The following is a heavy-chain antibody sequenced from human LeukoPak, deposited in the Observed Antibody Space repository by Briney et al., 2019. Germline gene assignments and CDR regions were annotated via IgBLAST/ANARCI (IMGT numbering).Heavy chain of an antibody. V-gene: IGHV4-61*02. CDR3: AREVSQYSSSWYFEY. D-gene: IGHD6-13*01. Sequence: SEPLSLTCTVSGSSISSGVYYWSWIRQPAGKGLEWIGRIHTRGTTNYNPSLKSRVTISVDTPKSQFSLNLSSVTAADTGVYYCAREVSQYSSSWYFEYWGQGTLVTVSS. CDR2: IHTRGTT. CDR1: GSSISSGVYY. J-gene: IGHJ4*02.